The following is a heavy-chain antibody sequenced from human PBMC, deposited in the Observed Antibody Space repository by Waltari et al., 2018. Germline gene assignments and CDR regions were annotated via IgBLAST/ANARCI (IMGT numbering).Heavy chain of an antibody. CDR3: TRPGLVVYSYAPEGP. J-gene: IGHJ5*02. CDR2: IRSKAYGGTT. Sequence: EVQLVESGGALVQPGRSLTLSCTGSGFTFRDSAVAWVRQAPGKGLEWVGFIRSKAYGGTTEYAASAKDRFTISRDDSKSIAYLQMNSLKIEDTAVYYCTRPGLVVYSYAPEGPWGQGTLVTVSS. D-gene: IGHD3-16*01. CDR1: GFTFRDSA. V-gene: IGHV3-49*04.